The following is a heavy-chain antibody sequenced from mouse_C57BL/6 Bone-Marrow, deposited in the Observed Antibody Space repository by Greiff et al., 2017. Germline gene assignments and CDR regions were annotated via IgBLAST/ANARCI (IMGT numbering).Heavy chain of an antibody. CDR1: GYAFSRYW. CDR3: ARDWDFFDY. V-gene: IGHV1-80*01. CDR2: IYPGDGDT. J-gene: IGHJ2*01. D-gene: IGHD4-1*01. Sequence: VHLVESGAELVKPGASVKISCKASGYAFSRYWMNWVKQRPGTGLEWIGQIYPGDGDTNYNGKFKGKATLTADKASSTAYMQLSSLTSEDSAVYFCARDWDFFDYWGQGTTLTVSS.